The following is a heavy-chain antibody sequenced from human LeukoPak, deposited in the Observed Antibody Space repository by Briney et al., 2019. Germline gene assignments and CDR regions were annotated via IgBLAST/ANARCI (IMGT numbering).Heavy chain of an antibody. Sequence: SQTLSLTCTVSGGSISSGDYYWSWIRQPPGKGLEWIGYIYYSGSTYYNPYLKSRVSISVDTSKNQFSLKLSSVTAADTAVYYCARVPAALNWFDPWGQGTLVTVSS. CDR1: GGSISSGDYY. V-gene: IGHV4-30-4*08. J-gene: IGHJ5*02. CDR3: ARVPAALNWFDP. D-gene: IGHD2-2*01. CDR2: IYYSGST.